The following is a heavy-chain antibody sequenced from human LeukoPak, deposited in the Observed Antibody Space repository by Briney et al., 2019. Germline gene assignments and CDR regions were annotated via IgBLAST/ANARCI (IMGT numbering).Heavy chain of an antibody. D-gene: IGHD3-22*01. CDR2: INHSGST. V-gene: IGHV4-34*01. Sequence: PSETLSLTCAVYGGSFSGYYWSWIRQPPGKGLEWIGEINHSGSTNYNPSLKSRVTISVDTSKNQFSLKLSSVTAADTAVYYCARHYYYDSSGVNWFDPWGQGTLVTVSS. CDR3: ARHYYYDSSGVNWFDP. CDR1: GGSFSGYY. J-gene: IGHJ5*02.